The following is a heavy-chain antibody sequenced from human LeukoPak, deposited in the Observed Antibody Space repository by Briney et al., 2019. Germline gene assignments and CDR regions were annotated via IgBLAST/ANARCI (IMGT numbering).Heavy chain of an antibody. CDR1: EFTFSSYE. CDR3: AREVRYSGYDFNYFDY. Sequence: GGSLRLSCAASEFTFSSYEMNWVRQAPGKGLEWVSYISSSGSTIYYADSVKGRFTLSRDNAKNSLYLQMNSLRAEDTAVYYCAREVRYSGYDFNYFDYWGQGTLVTVSS. D-gene: IGHD5-12*01. V-gene: IGHV3-48*03. CDR2: ISSSGSTI. J-gene: IGHJ4*02.